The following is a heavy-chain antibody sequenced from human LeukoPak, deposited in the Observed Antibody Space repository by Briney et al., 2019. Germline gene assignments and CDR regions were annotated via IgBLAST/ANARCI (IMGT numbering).Heavy chain of an antibody. CDR3: ASCSGGSCCLDY. CDR2: ISSSSSYI. J-gene: IGHJ4*02. V-gene: IGHV3-21*01. CDR1: GFTFSSYS. D-gene: IGHD2-15*01. Sequence: GGSLRLSCAASGFTFSSYSMNWVRQAPGKGLEWVSSISSSSSYIYYADSVKGRFTISRDNAKNSLYLQMNSLRAEDTAVYYCASCSGGSCCLDYWGQGTLVTVSS.